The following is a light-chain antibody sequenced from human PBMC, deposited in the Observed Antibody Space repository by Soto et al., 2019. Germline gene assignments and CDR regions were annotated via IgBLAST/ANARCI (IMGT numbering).Light chain of an antibody. CDR3: QHYGSLPLT. CDR1: QSVSSSY. J-gene: IGKJ4*01. V-gene: IGKV3-20*01. Sequence: EIVLTQSPGTLSLSPVERATLSCRASQSVSSSYLAWYQQKPGQAPRLLIYGASSRATGIPDRFSGSGSGTDFTLTISRLEPEDFAVYYCQHYGSLPLTFGGGTKVDIK. CDR2: GAS.